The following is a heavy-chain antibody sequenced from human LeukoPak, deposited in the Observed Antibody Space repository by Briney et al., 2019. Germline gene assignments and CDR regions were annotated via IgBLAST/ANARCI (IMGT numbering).Heavy chain of an antibody. V-gene: IGHV3-7*03. Sequence: TGGSLRLSCAASGFTFNDYWMTWVCQAPGKGLEWVAHIKQDGSEKYYVDSLKGRFTISRDNAKNSLFLQMNSLRAEDTAVYYCVRDCSSASLSSGCYYAMDVWGKGTTVTVSS. CDR2: IKQDGSEK. CDR3: VRDCSSASLSSGCYYAMDV. D-gene: IGHD2-2*01. CDR1: GFTFNDYW. J-gene: IGHJ6*04.